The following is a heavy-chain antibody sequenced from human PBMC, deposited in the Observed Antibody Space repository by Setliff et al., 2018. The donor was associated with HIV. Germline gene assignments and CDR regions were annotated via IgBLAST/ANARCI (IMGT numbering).Heavy chain of an antibody. Sequence: GESLKISCKASGYGFTSYWIGWVRQMPGKGLEWMGIIYPGDSDTRYSPSFQGQVTFSTDESITTAYLQWSSLKASDTAMHYCARLGSANWYFDLWGRGTLVTVSS. J-gene: IGHJ2*01. V-gene: IGHV5-51*01. D-gene: IGHD2-15*01. CDR1: GYGFTSYW. CDR2: IYPGDSDT. CDR3: ARLGSANWYFDL.